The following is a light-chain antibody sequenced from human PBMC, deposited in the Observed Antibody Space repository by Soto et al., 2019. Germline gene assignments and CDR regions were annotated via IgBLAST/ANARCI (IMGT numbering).Light chain of an antibody. J-gene: IGKJ3*01. CDR2: AAS. V-gene: IGKV1-8*01. CDR1: QGISSY. CDR3: QQYYTYPPA. Sequence: IRMTQSPSSFSASIGDRVTITCRASQGISSYLAWYQQKPGKAPKLLIYAASTLHSGVPSRFSGSGSGTDFTLTISLLQYEDVATYYCQQYYTYPPAFGPGTRVEIK.